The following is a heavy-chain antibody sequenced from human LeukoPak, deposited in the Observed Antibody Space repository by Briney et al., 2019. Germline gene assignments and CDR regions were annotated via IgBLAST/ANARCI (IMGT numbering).Heavy chain of an antibody. CDR1: GGTFSSYA. Sequence: GASVKVSCKASGGTFSSYAISWVRQAPGQGLEWMGGIIPIFGTANYAQKFQGRVTITADESTSTAYMELSSLRSEDTAVYYCAGDLRIAAHDGYYGMDVWGQGTTVTVSS. J-gene: IGHJ6*02. CDR3: AGDLRIAAHDGYYGMDV. CDR2: IIPIFGTA. D-gene: IGHD6-13*01. V-gene: IGHV1-69*13.